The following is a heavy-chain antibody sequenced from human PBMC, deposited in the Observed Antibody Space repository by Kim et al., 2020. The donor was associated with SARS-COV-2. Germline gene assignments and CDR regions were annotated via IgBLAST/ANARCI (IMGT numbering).Heavy chain of an antibody. Sequence: GGSLRLSCAASGFTFSSYGMHWVRQAPGKGLEWVAVISYDGSNKYYADSVKGRFTISRDNSKNTLYLQMNSLRAEDTAVYYCAKAGDGSGSYGYYYYYGMDVWGQGTTVTVS. V-gene: IGHV3-30*18. CDR1: GFTFSSYG. J-gene: IGHJ6*02. CDR2: ISYDGSNK. CDR3: AKAGDGSGSYGYYYYYGMDV. D-gene: IGHD3-10*01.